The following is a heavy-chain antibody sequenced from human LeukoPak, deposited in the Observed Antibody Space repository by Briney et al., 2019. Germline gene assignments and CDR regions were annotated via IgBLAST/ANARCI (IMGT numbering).Heavy chain of an antibody. CDR1: GFTFRNYA. CDR3: AKMSDGGNHP. CDR2: ISASGGNT. D-gene: IGHD4-23*01. J-gene: IGHJ5*02. V-gene: IGHV3-23*01. Sequence: GGSLRLSCGASGFTFRNYAVSWVRQAPGKGLEWVSSISASGGNTHYADSVKGRFTISRDNSKNTLYLQMTSLRAEDTAVYYCAKMSDGGNHPWGQGTLVTVST.